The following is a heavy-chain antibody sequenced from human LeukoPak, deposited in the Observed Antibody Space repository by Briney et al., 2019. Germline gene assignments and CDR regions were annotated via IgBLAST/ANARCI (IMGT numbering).Heavy chain of an antibody. CDR2: IWSDGSNK. CDR1: GFTFSHYG. CDR3: AKDAQRGFDYSNSLEY. J-gene: IGHJ4*02. D-gene: IGHD4-11*01. Sequence: GGSLRLSCAASGFTFSHYGFHWVRQTPGKGLEWVAVIWSDGSNKYYGDSVKGRFIIYRDDSQNTVYLQMNSLRAEDTAVYYCAKDAQRGFDYSNSLEYWGQGSLVTVSS. V-gene: IGHV3-33*06.